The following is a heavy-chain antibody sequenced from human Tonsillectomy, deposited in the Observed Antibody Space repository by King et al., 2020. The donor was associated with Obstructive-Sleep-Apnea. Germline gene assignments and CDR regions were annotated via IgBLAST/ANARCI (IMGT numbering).Heavy chain of an antibody. CDR3: AREGYSSGRAPAFAN. Sequence: VQLVESGGGVVQPGRSLRLSCVASGFTFSNDAMHWVRQAPGTGLEWVAGLSFDGSTEHYAESVKGRFPISRDISKTTLYLQMNSLRDEDTSIYYCAREGYSSGRAPAFANWGQGTLVTVSS. V-gene: IGHV3-30-3*01. J-gene: IGHJ4*02. D-gene: IGHD6-19*01. CDR2: LSFDGSTE. CDR1: GFTFSNDA.